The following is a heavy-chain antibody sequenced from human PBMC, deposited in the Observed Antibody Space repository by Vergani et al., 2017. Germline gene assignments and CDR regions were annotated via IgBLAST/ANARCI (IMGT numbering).Heavy chain of an antibody. V-gene: IGHV4-30-2*01. CDR1: GGSISSGGYS. D-gene: IGHD7-27*01. CDR2: IYHSGST. Sequence: QLQLQESGSGLVKPSQTLSLTCAVSGGSISSGGYSWSWIRQPPGKGLEWIGYIYHSGSTYYNPSLKSRVTISVDRSKNQFSLKLSSVTAADTAVYYCAKGELTGDYGMDVWGQGTTVTVSS. J-gene: IGHJ6*02. CDR3: AKGELTGDYGMDV.